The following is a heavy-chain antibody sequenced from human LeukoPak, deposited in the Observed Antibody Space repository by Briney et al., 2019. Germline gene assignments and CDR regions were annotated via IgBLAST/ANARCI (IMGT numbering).Heavy chain of an antibody. CDR1: GFTVSSNY. J-gene: IGHJ4*02. D-gene: IGHD6-19*01. CDR3: ARGHSSGNPDPFDY. Sequence: PGGSLRLSCAASGFTVSSNYMSWVRQAPGKGLEWVSVIYSGGAIHYADSVKGRFTISRDNSKNTLYLQMNSLRAEDTATYYCARGHSSGNPDPFDYWGQGTLVTVSS. V-gene: IGHV3-53*01. CDR2: IYSGGAI.